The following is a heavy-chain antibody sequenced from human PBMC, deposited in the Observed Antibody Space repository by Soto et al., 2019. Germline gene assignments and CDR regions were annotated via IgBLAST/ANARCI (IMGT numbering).Heavy chain of an antibody. Sequence: QVHLLESGPGLVEPSGTLSLTCTVSGGSISSRNRWSWVRQSPGKGLEWIGEVSHSGSTNSNPSLKGRVTISQDKSNNQFSLNLESMTAADAAVYFCANTRGLGLMDAWGKGTTVVVSS. CDR1: GGSISSRNR. V-gene: IGHV4-4*02. CDR2: VSHSGST. CDR3: ANTRGLGLMDA. J-gene: IGHJ6*03. D-gene: IGHD2-2*01.